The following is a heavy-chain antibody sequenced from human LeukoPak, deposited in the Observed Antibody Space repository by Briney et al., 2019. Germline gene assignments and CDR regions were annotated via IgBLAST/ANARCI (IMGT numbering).Heavy chain of an antibody. V-gene: IGHV3-9*01. D-gene: IGHD6-19*01. Sequence: PGGSLRLSCAASGFTFDDYAMHWVRQAPGKGLEWVSSISWNSGSIGYADSVKGRFTISRDNAKNSLYLQMNSLRAEDTALYYCAKGTAVAVLSTLDFDYWGQGTLVTVSS. CDR2: ISWNSGSI. CDR3: AKGTAVAVLSTLDFDY. J-gene: IGHJ4*02. CDR1: GFTFDDYA.